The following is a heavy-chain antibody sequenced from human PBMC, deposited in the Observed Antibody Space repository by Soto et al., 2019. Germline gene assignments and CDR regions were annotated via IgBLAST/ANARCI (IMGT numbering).Heavy chain of an antibody. J-gene: IGHJ5*02. CDR1: GGSFSGYY. V-gene: IGHV4-34*01. CDR3: ARGANWFDP. Sequence: SETLSLTCAVYGGSFSGYYWSWIRQPPGKGLEWIGEINHSGSTNYNPSLKSRVTISVDTSKNQFSLKLSSVSAADTAVYYCARGANWFDPWGQGTLVTVSS. CDR2: INHSGST.